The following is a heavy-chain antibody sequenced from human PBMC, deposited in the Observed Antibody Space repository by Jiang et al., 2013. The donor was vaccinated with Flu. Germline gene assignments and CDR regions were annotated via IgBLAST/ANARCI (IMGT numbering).Heavy chain of an antibody. CDR3: AKGSDFWSGYSPLYYYYMDV. CDR1: GFTFSDYA. V-gene: IGHV3-23*01. Sequence: LVQPGGSLRLSCAASGFTFSDYAMTWVRQAPGKGLEWVSGLSGSGGTTYYADSVKGRSAISRDNSKNTLYLHMNSLRVEDTAIYYCAKGSDFWSGYSPLYYYYMDVWGKGTTVTVSS. D-gene: IGHD3-3*01. J-gene: IGHJ6*03. CDR2: LSGSGGTT.